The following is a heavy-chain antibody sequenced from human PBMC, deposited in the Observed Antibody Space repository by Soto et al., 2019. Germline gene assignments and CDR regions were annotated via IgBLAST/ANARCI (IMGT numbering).Heavy chain of an antibody. CDR2: INHSGST. J-gene: IGHJ6*03. V-gene: IGHV4-34*01. D-gene: IGHD3-3*01. CDR1: GGSFSGYY. CDR3: ARARITIFGVVYYYYYMDV. Sequence: NPSETLYLTCAVYGGSFSGYYWSWIRQPPGKGLEWIGEINHSGSTNYNPSLKSRVTISVDTSKNQFSLKLSSVTAADTAVYYCARARITIFGVVYYYYYMDVWGKGTTVTVS.